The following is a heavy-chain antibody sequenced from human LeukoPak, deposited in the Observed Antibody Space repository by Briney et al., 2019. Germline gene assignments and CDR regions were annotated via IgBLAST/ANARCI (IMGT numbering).Heavy chain of an antibody. CDR1: GFTFSNYW. J-gene: IGHJ6*03. D-gene: IGHD3-3*01. CDR3: ARDNGVVHGVYYMDV. Sequence: GGSLRLSCAASGFTFSNYWMTWVRQAPGKGLERVADIKKAGREKLYVNSVRGRFTISRENPKMSLFLQMNSLRAEDTAVYYCARDNGVVHGVYYMDVWGKGTTVTVS. CDR2: IKKAGREK. V-gene: IGHV3-7*01.